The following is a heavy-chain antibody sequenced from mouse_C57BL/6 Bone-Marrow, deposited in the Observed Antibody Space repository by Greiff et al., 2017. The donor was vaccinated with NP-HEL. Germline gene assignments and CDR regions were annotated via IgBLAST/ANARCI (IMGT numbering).Heavy chain of an antibody. D-gene: IGHD2-1*01. J-gene: IGHJ4*01. CDR1: GYTFTSYW. CDR3: ARDGVNYVEAMDY. CDR2: IHPNSGST. V-gene: IGHV1-64*01. Sequence: QVQLQQPGAELVKPGASVKLSCKASGYTFTSYWMHWVKQRPGQGLEWIGMIHPNSGSTNYNEKFKSKATLTVDKSSSTAYMQLSSLASEYSAVYYCARDGVNYVEAMDYGGQGTSVTVSS.